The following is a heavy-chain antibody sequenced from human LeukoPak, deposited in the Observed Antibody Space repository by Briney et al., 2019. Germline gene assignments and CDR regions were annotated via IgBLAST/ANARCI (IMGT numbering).Heavy chain of an antibody. J-gene: IGHJ6*03. V-gene: IGHV5-51*01. CDR1: GYSFPNYW. CDR3: ARGFYYMDV. CDR2: IYPGDSDT. Sequence: GESLKISCKGSGYSFPNYWIVWARQMPGKGLEWMGVIYPGDSDTGYSPSFQGQVTISADKSISTAYLQWSSLKASDTAMYYCARGFYYMDVWGKGTTVTVSS.